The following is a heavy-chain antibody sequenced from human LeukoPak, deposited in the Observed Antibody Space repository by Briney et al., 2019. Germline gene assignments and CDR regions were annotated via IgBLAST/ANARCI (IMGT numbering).Heavy chain of an antibody. D-gene: IGHD3-22*01. Sequence: GGSLRLSCAASRFTFSTYWMHWVRQPPGKGLVWVSRISGDGSNTNYADSVKGRFTISRDNAKNTLYLQMDSLRAEDTAVYYCARETSGSRFFDSWGQGTLVTVSS. J-gene: IGHJ4*02. CDR3: ARETSGSRFFDS. CDR2: ISGDGSNT. CDR1: RFTFSTYW. V-gene: IGHV3-74*01.